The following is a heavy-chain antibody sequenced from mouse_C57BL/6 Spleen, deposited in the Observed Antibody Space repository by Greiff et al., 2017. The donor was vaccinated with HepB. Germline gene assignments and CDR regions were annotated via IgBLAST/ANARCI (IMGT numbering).Heavy chain of an antibody. D-gene: IGHD3-1*01. CDR1: GFTFTNSY. J-gene: IGHJ2*01. CDR3: AGRGSAEDFDY. CDR2: IDPANGNT. V-gene: IGHV14-3*01. Sequence: EVQLQQSVAELVRPGASVKLSCTASGFTFTNSYMHWVKQRPEQGLEWIGRIDPANGNTKYAQKFQGKATITADTSSNTAYLQLSSLTSEDTAIYCCAGRGSAEDFDYWGQGTTLTVSS.